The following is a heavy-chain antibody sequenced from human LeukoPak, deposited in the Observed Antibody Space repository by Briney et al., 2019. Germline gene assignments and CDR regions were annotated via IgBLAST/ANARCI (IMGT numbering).Heavy chain of an antibody. V-gene: IGHV1-46*01. Sequence: ASVKVSCKASGYTFTSYGISWVRQAPGQGLEWMGIINPSGGSTSYAQKFQGRVTMTRDMSTSTVYMELSSLRSEDTAVYYCARPARIAVAGAAYDYWGQGTLVTVSS. CDR1: GYTFTSYG. CDR2: INPSGGST. CDR3: ARPARIAVAGAAYDY. J-gene: IGHJ4*02. D-gene: IGHD6-19*01.